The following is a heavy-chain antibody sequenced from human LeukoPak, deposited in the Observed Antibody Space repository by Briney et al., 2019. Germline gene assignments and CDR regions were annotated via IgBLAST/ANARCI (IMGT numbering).Heavy chain of an antibody. CDR1: GGSFSGYY. CDR3: AGYIVVVPAAEPEYFDY. Sequence: SETLSLTCAVYGGSFSGYYWRWIRQPPGKGLEWIGEINHSGSTNYNPSLKSRVTISVDTSKNQFSLKLSSVTAADTAVYYCAGYIVVVPAAEPEYFDYWGQGTLVTVSS. CDR2: INHSGST. D-gene: IGHD2-2*01. J-gene: IGHJ4*02. V-gene: IGHV4-34*01.